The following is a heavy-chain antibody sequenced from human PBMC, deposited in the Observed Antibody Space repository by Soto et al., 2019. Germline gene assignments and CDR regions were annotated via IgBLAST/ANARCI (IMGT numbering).Heavy chain of an antibody. CDR2: IYHSGST. D-gene: IGHD3-22*01. CDR1: GGSISSGGYS. CDR3: ARGIDSSGYGWFDP. Sequence: QLQLQESGSGLVKPSQTLSLTCAVSGGSISSGGYSWSWIRQPPGKGLEWIGYIYHSGSTYYNPSLKSRVTTSVERSKNQFSLKLSSVTAADTAVYYCARGIDSSGYGWFDPWGQGTLVTVSS. J-gene: IGHJ5*02. V-gene: IGHV4-30-2*01.